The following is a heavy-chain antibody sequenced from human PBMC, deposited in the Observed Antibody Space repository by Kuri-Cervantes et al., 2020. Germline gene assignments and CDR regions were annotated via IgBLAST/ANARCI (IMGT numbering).Heavy chain of an antibody. D-gene: IGHD3-3*01. Sequence: SQTLSLTCAVYGGSFSGYYWSCIRQPPGKGLEWIGEINHSGSTNYNPSLKSRVAISVDPSRTQFSLKLTSVTAADTAVYFCARTSWQDVFAPLGSWGQGLLVTVSS. CDR2: INHSGST. V-gene: IGHV4-34*01. CDR3: ARTSWQDVFAPLGS. J-gene: IGHJ5*01. CDR1: GGSFSGYY.